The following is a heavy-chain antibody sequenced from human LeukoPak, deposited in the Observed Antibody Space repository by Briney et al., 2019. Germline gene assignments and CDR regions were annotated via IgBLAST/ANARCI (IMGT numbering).Heavy chain of an antibody. CDR2: ISSSGSTT. Sequence: GGSLRLSCAASGFTFSSYEMNWVRQAPGKGLEWVAYISSSGSTTYYADSVKGRFTISRDNAKNSLYLQMNSLSADDTAVYYCSLHYYYYYMDIWGKGTTVTVSS. J-gene: IGHJ6*03. CDR1: GFTFSSYE. V-gene: IGHV3-48*03. CDR3: SLHYYYYYMDI.